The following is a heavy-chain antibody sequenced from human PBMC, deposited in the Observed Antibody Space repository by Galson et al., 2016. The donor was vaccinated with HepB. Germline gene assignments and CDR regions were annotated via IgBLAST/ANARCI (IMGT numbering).Heavy chain of an antibody. CDR1: GFTFSSYP. Sequence: SLRLSCAASGFTFSSYPMHWVRQAPGKGLERVADGSNKYYADSAKGRFTISRDNSKNTLYLQMDSLRPGDTAIYYCAKIDCGKNCPPDYWGQGTLVTVSS. V-gene: IGHV3-30-3*02. CDR3: AKIDCGKNCPPDY. CDR2: GSNK. J-gene: IGHJ4*02. D-gene: IGHD2-21*02.